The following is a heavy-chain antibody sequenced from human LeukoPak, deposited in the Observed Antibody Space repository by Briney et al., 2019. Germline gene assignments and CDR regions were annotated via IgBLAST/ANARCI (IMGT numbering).Heavy chain of an antibody. J-gene: IGHJ3*02. CDR1: GFTFSSYA. CDR2: ISGSGGST. CDR3: AFNGGDSDYGDYANAFDI. D-gene: IGHD4-17*01. Sequence: GGSLRLSCAASGFTFSSYAMSWVRQAPGKGLEWVSAISGSGGSTYYADSVKGRFTISRDNSKNTLYLQMNSLRAGDTAVYYCAFNGGDSDYGDYANAFDIWGQGTMVTVSS. V-gene: IGHV3-23*01.